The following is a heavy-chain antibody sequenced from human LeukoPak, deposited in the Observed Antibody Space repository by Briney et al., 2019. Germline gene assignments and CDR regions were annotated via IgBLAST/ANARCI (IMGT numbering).Heavy chain of an antibody. CDR3: ARVGGYGIYYYYYMDV. CDR1: GFTFSDYY. V-gene: IGHV3-11*01. J-gene: IGHJ6*03. Sequence: GGSLRLSYAASGFTFSDYYMSWIRQAPGKGLEWVSYISSSGSTIYYADSVKGRFTISRDNAKNSLYLQMNSLRAEDTAVYYCARVGGYGIYYYYYMDVWGKGTTVTVSS. D-gene: IGHD5-12*01. CDR2: ISSSGSTI.